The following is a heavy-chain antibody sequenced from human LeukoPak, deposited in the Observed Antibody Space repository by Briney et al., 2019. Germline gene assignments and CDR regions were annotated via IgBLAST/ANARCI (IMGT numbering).Heavy chain of an antibody. CDR3: AKAPARTGTAPYYYYYMDV. D-gene: IGHD1-1*01. CDR1: GFTFSSYG. Sequence: PGRSLRLSCAASGFTFSSYGMHWVRQAPGKGLEWVAVIWHGGSNKYYADSVKGRFTISRDNPKNTLYLQMNSLRAEDTAVYYCAKAPARTGTAPYYYYYMDVWGKGTTVTVSS. V-gene: IGHV3-30*18. J-gene: IGHJ6*03. CDR2: IWHGGSNK.